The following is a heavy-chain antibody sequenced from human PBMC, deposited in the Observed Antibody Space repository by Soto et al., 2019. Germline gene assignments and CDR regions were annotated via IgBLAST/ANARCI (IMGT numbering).Heavy chain of an antibody. CDR1: GFSLSTSGVG. CDR2: IYWDDDK. Sequence: QITLKESGPTLVKPTQTLTLTCTFSGFSLSTSGVGVGWIRQPPGKALEWLALIYWDDDKRYSPTLKSRLTITKDTSKNQVVLTMTNMDPVDTATYYCAHSSSYGPTIDYWYFDLWGRGTLVTVSS. V-gene: IGHV2-5*02. J-gene: IGHJ2*01. CDR3: AHSSSYGPTIDYWYFDL. D-gene: IGHD5-18*01.